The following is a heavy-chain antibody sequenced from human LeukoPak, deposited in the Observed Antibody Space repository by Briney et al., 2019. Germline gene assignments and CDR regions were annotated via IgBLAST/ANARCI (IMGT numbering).Heavy chain of an antibody. Sequence: GGSLRLSCAASGFTFSSYAMHWVRQAPGKGLEWVALISYDGSNKYYGDSVKGRFTISRDNSKNTLYLQMNSLRAEDTAVYYCARDSIKYCGGDCYSRDDAFDIWGQGTMLTVSS. V-gene: IGHV3-30*03. D-gene: IGHD2-21*02. J-gene: IGHJ3*02. CDR1: GFTFSSYA. CDR3: ARDSIKYCGGDCYSRDDAFDI. CDR2: ISYDGSNK.